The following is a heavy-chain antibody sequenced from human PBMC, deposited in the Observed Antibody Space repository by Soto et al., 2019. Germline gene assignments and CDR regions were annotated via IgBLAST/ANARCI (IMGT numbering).Heavy chain of an antibody. D-gene: IGHD5-18*01. Sequence: QVQLVESGGGVVQPGRSLRLSCAASGFTFSSYAMHWVRQAPGKGLEWVAVISYDGSNKYYADSVKGRFTISRDNSKNTIYLQMNSLRAEDTAVYYCARGGGGYSYGPGPIGLDAFDIWGQGTMVTVSS. V-gene: IGHV3-30-3*01. CDR3: ARGGGGYSYGPGPIGLDAFDI. CDR1: GFTFSSYA. J-gene: IGHJ3*02. CDR2: ISYDGSNK.